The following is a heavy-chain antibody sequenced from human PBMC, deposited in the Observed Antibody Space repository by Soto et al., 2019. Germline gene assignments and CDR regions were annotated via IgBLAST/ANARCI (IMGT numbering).Heavy chain of an antibody. CDR1: GDTFKKCV. D-gene: IGHD3-10*01. CDR2: IIPLFGTT. Sequence: QVQVVQSGVEVMRPGSSVKVSCKASGDTFKKCVISWVRQAPGQGLEWMGGIIPLFGTTDFAQRFQGRLTITTDESTTTAYMELSRLRSEDTATYYCAAELGFGKLSVVWGQGTTVIVSS. J-gene: IGHJ6*02. V-gene: IGHV1-69*01. CDR3: AAELGFGKLSVV.